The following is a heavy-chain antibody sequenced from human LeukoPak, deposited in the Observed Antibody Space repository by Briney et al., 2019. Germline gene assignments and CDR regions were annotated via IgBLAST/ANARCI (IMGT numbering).Heavy chain of an antibody. D-gene: IGHD6-19*01. J-gene: IGHJ4*02. Sequence: GGSLRLSCAASGFTFSDYYMSWIRQGPGKGLEWVSYISSSGSTIYYADSVKGRFTISRDNAKNSLYLQMNSLRAEDTAVYYCASRLYSSGSFDYWGQGTLVTVSS. CDR2: ISSSGSTI. CDR3: ASRLYSSGSFDY. V-gene: IGHV3-11*04. CDR1: GFTFSDYY.